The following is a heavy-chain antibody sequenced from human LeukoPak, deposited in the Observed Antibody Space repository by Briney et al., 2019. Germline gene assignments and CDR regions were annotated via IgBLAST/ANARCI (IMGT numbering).Heavy chain of an antibody. J-gene: IGHJ4*02. CDR1: GYTFTSYG. V-gene: IGHV1-18*01. Sequence: ASVKVSCKASGYTFTSYGISWVRQAPGQGLEWMGWISAYNGNTNYAQKFQGRVTMTRDTSTSTVYMELSSLRSEDTAVYYCARGGHLMPGTTSDLLATFDYWGQGTLVTVSS. CDR3: ARGGHLMPGTTSDLLATFDY. CDR2: ISAYNGNT. D-gene: IGHD1-1*01.